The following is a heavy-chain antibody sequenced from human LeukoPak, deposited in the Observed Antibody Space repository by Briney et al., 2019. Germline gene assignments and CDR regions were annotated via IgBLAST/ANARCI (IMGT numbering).Heavy chain of an antibody. D-gene: IGHD3-10*01. CDR2: IYPGDSDT. CDR3: ARQEARWSGSGKVHQARSDY. Sequence: GESLKISCQGFGYSFSGYWIGWVRQVPGKGLEWMGIIYPGDSDTRYSPSFQGQVTISADKSINTAYLQWSSLKASDTAMYYCARQEARWSGSGKVHQARSDYWGQGTLVTVSS. V-gene: IGHV5-51*01. J-gene: IGHJ4*02. CDR1: GYSFSGYW.